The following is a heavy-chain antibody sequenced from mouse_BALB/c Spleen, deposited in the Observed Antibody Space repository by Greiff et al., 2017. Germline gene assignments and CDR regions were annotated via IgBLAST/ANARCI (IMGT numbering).Heavy chain of an antibody. D-gene: IGHD1-1*01. CDR1: GYTFTSYY. CDR2: INPSNGGT. CDR3: NNYGSSYHY. V-gene: IGHV1S81*02. J-gene: IGHJ2*01. Sequence: QVQLQQSGAELVKPGASVKLSCKASGYTFTSYYMYWVKQRPGQGLEWIGEINPSNGGTNFNEKFKSKATLTVDKSSSTAYMQLSSLTSEDSAVYYCNNYGSSYHYWGQGTTLTVSS.